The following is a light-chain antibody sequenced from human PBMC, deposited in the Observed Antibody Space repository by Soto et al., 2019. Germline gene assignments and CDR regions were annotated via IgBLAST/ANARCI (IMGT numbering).Light chain of an antibody. CDR2: AAS. J-gene: IGKJ4*01. CDR1: QGISSY. V-gene: IGKV1-9*01. Sequence: DIQLTQSPSFLSASIGDRVTITCRASQGISSYLAWYQQKPGKAPKLLIHAASTLQSGVPSRFSGSGSGTEFTLTISSLQPDDFATYYCQQLNSYPLTFGGGTKVEIK. CDR3: QQLNSYPLT.